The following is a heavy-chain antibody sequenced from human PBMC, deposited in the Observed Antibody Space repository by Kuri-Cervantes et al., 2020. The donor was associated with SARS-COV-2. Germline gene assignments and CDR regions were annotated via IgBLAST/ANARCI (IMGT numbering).Heavy chain of an antibody. CDR2: IIPILGIA. CDR1: GGTFSSYA. CDR3: ARDGGTYYDFWSGYHGRGMDV. V-gene: IGHV1-69*04. D-gene: IGHD3-3*01. Sequence: SVKVSCKASGGTFSSYAISWVRQAPGQGLEWMGRIIPILGIANYAQKFQGRVTITADKSTSTAYMELSSLRSEDTAVYYRARDGGTYYDFWSGYHGRGMDVWGQGTTVTVSS. J-gene: IGHJ6*02.